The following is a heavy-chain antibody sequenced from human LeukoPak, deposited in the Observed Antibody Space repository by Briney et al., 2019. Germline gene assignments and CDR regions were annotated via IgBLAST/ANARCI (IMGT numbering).Heavy chain of an antibody. CDR1: GGSLSGYY. Sequence: PSETLSLTCAVYGGSLSGYYWSWIRQPPGKGLEWIGEINHSGSTNYNPSLKSRVTISVDTSKNQFSLKLSSVTAADTAVYYCARTYDLYYFDYWGQGTLVTVSS. CDR3: ARTYDLYYFDY. V-gene: IGHV4-34*01. CDR2: INHSGST. D-gene: IGHD3-22*01. J-gene: IGHJ4*02.